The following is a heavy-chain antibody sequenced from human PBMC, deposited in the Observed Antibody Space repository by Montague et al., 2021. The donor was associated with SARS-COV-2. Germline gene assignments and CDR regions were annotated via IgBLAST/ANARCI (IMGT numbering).Heavy chain of an antibody. Sequence: SLRLSCAASGFTFSSYEMNWVRQAPGKGLEWVSYISRSGSIIYYADSVKGRFTISRDNAKNSLFLQMNSLRAEDTAVYYCARDLRDYDILTGYLWGQGTLVTVSS. J-gene: IGHJ4*02. CDR3: ARDLRDYDILTGYL. V-gene: IGHV3-48*03. D-gene: IGHD3-9*01. CDR1: GFTFSSYE. CDR2: ISRSGSII.